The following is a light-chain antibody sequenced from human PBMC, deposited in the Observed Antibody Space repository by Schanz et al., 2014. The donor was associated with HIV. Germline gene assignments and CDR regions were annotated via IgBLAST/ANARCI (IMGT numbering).Light chain of an antibody. Sequence: DIQMTQSPSTLSASVGDRVTITCRASQSISSWLAWYQQKPGKAPKLLIYKASSLESGVPSRFSGSGSGTEFTLTISGLQPDDSATYYCQQYSNYPGTFGQGTKVEIK. CDR1: QSISSW. CDR2: KAS. J-gene: IGKJ1*01. V-gene: IGKV1-5*03. CDR3: QQYSNYPGT.